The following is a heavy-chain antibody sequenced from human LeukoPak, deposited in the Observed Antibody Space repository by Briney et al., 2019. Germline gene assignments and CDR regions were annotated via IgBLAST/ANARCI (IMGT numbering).Heavy chain of an antibody. D-gene: IGHD6-13*01. V-gene: IGHV3-74*01. CDR2: INSDGSST. Sequence: GGSLRLSCAASGFSFSSYWMHWVRQAPGKGLVWVSRINSDGSSTNYADSVKGRFTISRDNAKNTQYLQMNSLRAEDTAVYYCTRDIGAARYFDYWGQGTQVTVSS. CDR1: GFSFSSYW. CDR3: TRDIGAARYFDY. J-gene: IGHJ4*02.